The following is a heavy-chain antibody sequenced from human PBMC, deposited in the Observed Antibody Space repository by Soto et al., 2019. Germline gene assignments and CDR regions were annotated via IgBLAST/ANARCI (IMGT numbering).Heavy chain of an antibody. CDR2: ISAYNGNT. CDR1: GYTFTSYG. V-gene: IGHV1-18*01. J-gene: IGHJ6*02. D-gene: IGHD5-12*01. Sequence: EASVKVSCKASGYTFTSYGISWVRQAPGQGLEWMGWISAYNGNTNYAQKLQGRVTMTTDTSTSTAYMELRSLRSDDTAVYYCASHGYNYNYYYGMDVWGQGTTVTVSS. CDR3: ASHGYNYNYYYGMDV.